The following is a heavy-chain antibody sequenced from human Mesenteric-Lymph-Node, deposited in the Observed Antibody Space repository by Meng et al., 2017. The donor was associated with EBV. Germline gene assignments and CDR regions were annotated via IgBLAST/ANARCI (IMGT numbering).Heavy chain of an antibody. CDR2: IYHSGST. Sequence: GLGWVRPSGTLSLTCAFSCGSSGTTDWWSWVRQPPGKGLEWIGEIYHSGSTLYNPSLKSRVTILVDKSENHFTLELTSLTAADTAVYYCARGSYYAGTPFDSWGQGTLVTGSS. J-gene: IGHJ5*01. D-gene: IGHD3-10*01. V-gene: IGHV4-4*02. CDR1: CGSSGTTDW. CDR3: ARGSYYAGTPFDS.